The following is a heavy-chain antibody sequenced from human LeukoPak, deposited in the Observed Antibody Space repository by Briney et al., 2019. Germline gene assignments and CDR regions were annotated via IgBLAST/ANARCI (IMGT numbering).Heavy chain of an antibody. J-gene: IGHJ4*02. CDR2: ISAYNGNT. D-gene: IGHD3-22*01. V-gene: IGHV1-18*01. Sequence: GASVKVSCKASGYTFTSYGISWVRQAPGQGLEWMGWISAYNGNTNYAQTLQGRVTMTTDTSTSTAYMELRSLRSDDTAVYYCARDGTMVSSGYYLETFDYWGQGTLVTVSS. CDR1: GYTFTSYG. CDR3: ARDGTMVSSGYYLETFDY.